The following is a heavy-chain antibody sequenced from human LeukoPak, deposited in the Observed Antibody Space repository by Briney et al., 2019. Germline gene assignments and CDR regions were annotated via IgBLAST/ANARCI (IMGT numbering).Heavy chain of an antibody. CDR1: GFTFNSDW. D-gene: IGHD4-17*01. Sequence: GGSLRLSCAASGFTFNSDWMSWGRRAPGKGLEWVATIKEDGSVTVYADSVKGRFSISRDNSKNSLYLQMNSLRADDTAVYYCARYPRCFDYWGQGSLVTVSS. CDR2: IKEDGSVT. CDR3: ARYPRCFDY. J-gene: IGHJ4*02. V-gene: IGHV3-7*03.